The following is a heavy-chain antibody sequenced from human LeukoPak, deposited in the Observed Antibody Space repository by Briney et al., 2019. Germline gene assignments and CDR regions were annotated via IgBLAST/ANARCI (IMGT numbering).Heavy chain of an antibody. CDR1: GFTFNTYG. CDR3: AKSNTESQTTVGN. V-gene: IGHV3-33*06. J-gene: IGHJ4*02. CDR2: VWSDGSNR. D-gene: IGHD1-14*01. Sequence: PGGSLRLSCAASGFTFNTYGMHWVRQAPSKGLEWIAVVWSDGSNRFYADSVEGRFTISRDNSKSTLYLQMNSLRAEDTAVYYCAKSNTESQTTVGNWGQGTLVSVSS.